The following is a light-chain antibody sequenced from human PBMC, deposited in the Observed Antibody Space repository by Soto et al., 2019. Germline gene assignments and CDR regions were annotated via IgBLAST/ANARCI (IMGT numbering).Light chain of an antibody. J-gene: IGKJ2*01. CDR2: DAS. CDR1: QSVRNY. CDR3: QQRSNWPRT. Sequence: EIVLTQSPATLSLSPGERATLSCRASQSVRNYLAWYQQKPGQAPRLLIYDASNRATGIPAKFSGSGSETDFTLTISSLEPEDFAAYYCQQRSNWPRTVGQGTKLEIQ. V-gene: IGKV3-11*01.